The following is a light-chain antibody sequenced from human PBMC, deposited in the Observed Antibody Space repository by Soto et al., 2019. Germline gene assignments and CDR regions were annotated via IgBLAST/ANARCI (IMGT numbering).Light chain of an antibody. CDR2: GAS. V-gene: IGKV3-15*01. CDR1: QSVNAN. Sequence: EVVMTQSPATLSVSPGERATLSCRASQSVNANLAWYQQKPGQAPRLLIHGASNMATGIPARFSGSGFGTEVIVTIRSLQSEDFAVYYCQQYNTWLWTFGQGTKVEI. CDR3: QQYNTWLWT. J-gene: IGKJ1*01.